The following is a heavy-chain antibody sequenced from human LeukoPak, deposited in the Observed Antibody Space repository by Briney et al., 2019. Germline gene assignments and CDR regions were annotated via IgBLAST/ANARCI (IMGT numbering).Heavy chain of an antibody. CDR2: LSSGGSAI. V-gene: IGHV3-48*03. CDR1: GFTFSSYE. D-gene: IGHD6-13*01. Sequence: GGSLRRSCAASGFTFSSYEMNWVGQGPGMGLEGGFDLSSGGSAIYYADSVKGRVTISRDNAKNSLYLQMNSLRAEDTAVYYCARDSGAAAGTRNKYNWFDPWGQGTLVTVSS. J-gene: IGHJ5*02. CDR3: ARDSGAAAGTRNKYNWFDP.